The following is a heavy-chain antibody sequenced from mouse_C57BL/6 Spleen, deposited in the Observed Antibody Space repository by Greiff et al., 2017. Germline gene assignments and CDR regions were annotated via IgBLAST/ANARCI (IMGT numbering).Heavy chain of an antibody. V-gene: IGHV1-64*01. J-gene: IGHJ4*01. CDR1: GYTFTSYW. CDR3: ARYYEGYYAMDY. CDR2: IHPNSGST. D-gene: IGHD1-1*01. Sequence: QVQLQQPGAELVKPGASVQLSCKASGYTFTSYWMHWVKQRPGQGLEWIGMIHPNSGSTNYNEKFKSKATLTVDKSSSTAYMQLSSLTSEDSAVYYCARYYEGYYAMDYWGQGTSVTVSS.